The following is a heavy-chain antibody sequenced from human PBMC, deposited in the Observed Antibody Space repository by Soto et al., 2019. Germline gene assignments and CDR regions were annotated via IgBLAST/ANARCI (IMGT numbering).Heavy chain of an antibody. CDR3: ARDLSFSPVTTLVFDY. D-gene: IGHD4-17*01. V-gene: IGHV3-33*01. CDR1: GFTFSSYG. Sequence: GGSLRLSCAASGFTFSSYGMHWVRQAPGKGLEWVAVIGYDGSNKYYADSLRGRFTISRENSKNTLYRQMNSLRAEDTAVYYCARDLSFSPVTTLVFDYWGQGTLVTVSS. J-gene: IGHJ4*02. CDR2: IGYDGSNK.